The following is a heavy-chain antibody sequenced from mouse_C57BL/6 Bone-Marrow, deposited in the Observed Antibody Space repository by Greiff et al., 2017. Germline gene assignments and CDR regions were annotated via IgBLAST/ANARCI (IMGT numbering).Heavy chain of an antibody. D-gene: IGHD4-1*01. Sequence: QVQLKQPGAELVMPGASVKLSCKASGYTFTSYWMHWVKQRPGQGLEWIGEIDPSDSYTNYNQKFKGKSTLTVDKSSSTAYMQLSSLTSEDSAVYYCARVANWDPFDYWGQGTTLTVSS. V-gene: IGHV1-69*01. J-gene: IGHJ2*01. CDR1: GYTFTSYW. CDR2: IDPSDSYT. CDR3: ARVANWDPFDY.